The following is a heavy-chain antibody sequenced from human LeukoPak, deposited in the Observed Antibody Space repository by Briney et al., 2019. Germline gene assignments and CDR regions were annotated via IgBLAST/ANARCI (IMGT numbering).Heavy chain of an antibody. CDR1: GFTFSSYG. CDR3: AKYNYYDSSGPFDY. Sequence: PGGSLRLSCAASGFTFSSYGMHWVRQAPGKGLEWVAFIRYDGSNKYYADSVKGRFTISRDNSKNTLYLQMNSLRAEDTAVYYCAKYNYYDSSGPFDYWGQGTLVTVSS. V-gene: IGHV3-30*02. J-gene: IGHJ4*02. CDR2: IRYDGSNK. D-gene: IGHD3-22*01.